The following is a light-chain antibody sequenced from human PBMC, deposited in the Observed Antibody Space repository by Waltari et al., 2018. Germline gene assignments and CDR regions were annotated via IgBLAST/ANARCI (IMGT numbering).Light chain of an antibody. CDR3: CSFAGSTTWV. J-gene: IGLJ3*02. CDR2: EGN. CDR1: SSDVGGYNL. V-gene: IGLV2-23*01. Sequence: QSALTQPASVSGSPGQSITISCTGTSSDVGGYNLVSWYQQHPGKAPKLIIYEGNKWPSGVSHRFSGSKSGNPATLTISGLQAEDEADYYCCSFAGSTTWVFGGGTTLTVL.